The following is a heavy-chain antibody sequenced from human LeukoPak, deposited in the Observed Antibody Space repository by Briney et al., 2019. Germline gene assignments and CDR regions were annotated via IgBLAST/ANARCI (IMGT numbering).Heavy chain of an antibody. CDR1: GFTFSDYY. Sequence: GGSLRLSCAASGFTFSDYYMSWIRQAPGKGLEWVSYISSSGSTIYYADSVKGRFTISRDNAKNSLYLQMNSLRAEDTAVYYCARERDSGYDSYYYYGMDVWGQGTTVTVSS. CDR3: ARERDSGYDSYYYYGMDV. D-gene: IGHD5-12*01. J-gene: IGHJ6*02. CDR2: ISSSGSTI. V-gene: IGHV3-11*01.